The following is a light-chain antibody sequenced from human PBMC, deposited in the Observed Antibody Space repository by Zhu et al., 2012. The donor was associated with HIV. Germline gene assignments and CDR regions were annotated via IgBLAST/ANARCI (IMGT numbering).Light chain of an antibody. J-gene: IGKJ4*01. CDR2: DAS. Sequence: EIVMTQSPATLSVSPGERATLSCRASQSVSSNLAWYQQKPGQAPRLLIYDASTRATGIPARFSGSGSGTEFTLTISSMQSEDFAVYYCQQYNNWPLTFGGGPRWRSN. CDR1: QSVSSN. V-gene: IGKV3-15*01. CDR3: QQYNNWPLT.